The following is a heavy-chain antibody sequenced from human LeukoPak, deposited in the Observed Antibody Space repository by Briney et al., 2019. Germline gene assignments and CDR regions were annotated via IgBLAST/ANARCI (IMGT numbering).Heavy chain of an antibody. CDR3: ARDRGYYYDSSGYYLPPTFDY. V-gene: IGHV4-4*07. Sequence: PSETLSLTCIVSGGSISNYYWSWIRQPAGKGLEWIGRIYTSGSTNYNPSLKSRVTMSVDTSKNQFSLKLSSVTAADTAVYCCARDRGYYYDSSGYYLPPTFDYWGQGTLVTVSS. CDR2: IYTSGST. D-gene: IGHD3-22*01. CDR1: GGSISNYY. J-gene: IGHJ4*02.